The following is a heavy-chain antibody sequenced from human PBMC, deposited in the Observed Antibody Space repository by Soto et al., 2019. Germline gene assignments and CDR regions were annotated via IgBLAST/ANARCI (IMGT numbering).Heavy chain of an antibody. D-gene: IGHD4-17*01. V-gene: IGHV1-69*13. J-gene: IGHJ5*02. CDR1: GGSFSSYA. CDR3: AKTPRLRWYLGWFDP. Sequence: SVKVSCKASGGSFSSYAIHWVRQAPGQGLEWMGEITPVFGTADYAQKFQGRIRITADTLYLQMNSLRAEDTAVYYCAKTPRLRWYLGWFDPWGQGTLVTVSS. CDR2: ITPVFGTA.